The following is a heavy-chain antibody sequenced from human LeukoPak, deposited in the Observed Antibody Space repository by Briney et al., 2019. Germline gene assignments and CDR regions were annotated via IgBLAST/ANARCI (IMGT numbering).Heavy chain of an antibody. CDR3: ARDDSTEQWLVPSSVGAFDI. CDR1: GYTFTSYA. CDR2: INTNTGNP. D-gene: IGHD6-19*01. V-gene: IGHV7-4-1*02. Sequence: ASVKVSCKASGYTFTSYAMNWVRQAPGQGLEWMGWINTNTGNPTYAQGFTGRFVFSLDTSVSTAYLQISSLKAEDTAVYYCARDDSTEQWLVPSSVGAFDIWGQGTMVTVSS. J-gene: IGHJ3*02.